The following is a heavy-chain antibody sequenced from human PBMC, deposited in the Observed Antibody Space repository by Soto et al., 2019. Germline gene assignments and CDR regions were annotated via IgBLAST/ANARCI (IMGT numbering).Heavy chain of an antibody. D-gene: IGHD3-16*02. J-gene: IGHJ6*03. CDR1: GGSISSYY. Sequence: SETLSLTCTVSGGSISSYYWSWIRQPPGKGLEWIGYIYYSGSTNYNPSLKSRVTISVDTSKNQFSLKLSSVTAADTAVYYCARDLSSAGYYYYMAVWGKGTTVTVSS. V-gene: IGHV4-59*01. CDR3: ARDLSSAGYYYYMAV. CDR2: IYYSGST.